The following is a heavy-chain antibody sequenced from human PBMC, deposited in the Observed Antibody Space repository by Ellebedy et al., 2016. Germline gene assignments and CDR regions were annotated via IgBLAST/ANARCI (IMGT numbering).Heavy chain of an antibody. CDR1: GFTFDIYK. CDR3: TRESPGWAVAVY. D-gene: IGHD4-23*01. Sequence: GGSLRLSCAGSGFTFDIYKMNWVRQAPGKGLEWVANINEDGRDKFYVDSVKGRFTISRDNAKNSLYLQMNSLRAEDTAVYYCTRESPGWAVAVYWGQGTLVTVSS. J-gene: IGHJ4*02. CDR2: INEDGRDK. V-gene: IGHV3-7*01.